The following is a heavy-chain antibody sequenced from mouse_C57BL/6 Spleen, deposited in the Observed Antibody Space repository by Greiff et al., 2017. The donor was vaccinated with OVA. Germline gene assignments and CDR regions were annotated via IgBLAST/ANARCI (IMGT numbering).Heavy chain of an antibody. CDR1: GFTFNTYA. CDR3: VREGAYYSNYEWYFDV. J-gene: IGHJ1*03. Sequence: EVQLVESGGGLVQPTGSLKLSCAASGFTFNTYAMHWVRQAPGKGLEWVARIRSKSSNYATYYADSVKDRFTISRDDSQSMLYLQMNNLKTEDTAMYYCVREGAYYSNYEWYFDVWGTGTTVTVSS. V-gene: IGHV10-3*01. D-gene: IGHD2-5*01. CDR2: IRSKSSNYAT.